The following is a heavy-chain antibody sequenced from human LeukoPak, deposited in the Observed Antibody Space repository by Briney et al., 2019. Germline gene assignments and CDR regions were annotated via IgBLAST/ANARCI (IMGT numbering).Heavy chain of an antibody. D-gene: IGHD6-19*01. CDR1: GFTFDDYA. J-gene: IGHJ4*02. V-gene: IGHV3-9*03. CDR2: ISWNSGSI. CDR3: AKCHSSGWPSPFDY. Sequence: PGGSLRLSXAASGFTFDDYAMHWVRQAPGKGLEWVSGISWNSGSICYADSVKGRFTISRDNAKNSLYLQMNSLRAEDMALYYCAKCHSSGWPSPFDYWGQGTLVTVSS.